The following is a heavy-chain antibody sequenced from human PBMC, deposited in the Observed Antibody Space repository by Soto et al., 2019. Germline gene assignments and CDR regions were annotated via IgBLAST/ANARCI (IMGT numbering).Heavy chain of an antibody. D-gene: IGHD5-12*01. Sequence: GGSLRLSCAASGFTFSSYAMSWVRQAPGKGLEWVSAISGSGGSTYYADSVKGRFTISRDNSKNTLYLQMNSLRAEDTVVYYCAKGVMVAEGALDYWGQGTLVTVSS. V-gene: IGHV3-23*01. CDR3: AKGVMVAEGALDY. J-gene: IGHJ4*02. CDR2: ISGSGGST. CDR1: GFTFSSYA.